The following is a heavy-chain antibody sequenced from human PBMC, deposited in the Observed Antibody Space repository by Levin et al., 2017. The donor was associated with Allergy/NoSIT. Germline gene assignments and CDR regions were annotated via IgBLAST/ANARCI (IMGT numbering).Heavy chain of an antibody. V-gene: IGHV4-30-2*01. J-gene: IGHJ1*01. CDR2: IYHSGST. Sequence: SETLSLTCAVSGGSISSGGYSWSWIRQPPGKGLEWIGYIYHSGSTYYNPSLKSRVTISVDRSKNQFSLKLSSVTAADTAVYYCATRDGEYFQHWGQGTLVTVSS. CDR1: GGSISSGGYS. CDR3: ATRDGEYFQH.